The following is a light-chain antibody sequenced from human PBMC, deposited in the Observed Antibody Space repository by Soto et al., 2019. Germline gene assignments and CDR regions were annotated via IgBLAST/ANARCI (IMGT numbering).Light chain of an antibody. CDR3: QQYDQWTIT. CDR1: LSVSVY. CDR2: GAS. V-gene: IGKV3-15*01. Sequence: EIVFTQSPGTLSLSPGERATLSCRTSLSVSVYLEWYPQKPGQAPRLLIYGASARELGIPARFSGSGAGTEFSCTVTSLQSEDVAVDYCQQYDQWTITFGQGTRLEIK. J-gene: IGKJ5*01.